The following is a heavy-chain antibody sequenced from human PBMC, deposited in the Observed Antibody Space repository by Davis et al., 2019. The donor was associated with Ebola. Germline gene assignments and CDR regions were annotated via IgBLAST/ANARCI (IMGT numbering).Heavy chain of an antibody. CDR3: ARHSPGHPDY. J-gene: IGHJ4*02. CDR1: GYSFNEYW. V-gene: IGHV5-51*01. Sequence: KVSCKASGYSFNEYWIGWVRQTPEKGLEWMGIIYPGDSTTKSNPSFQGQVTISADKSVNTAYLQWSSLKASDTAMYYCARHSPGHPDYWGQGTLVIVSS. CDR2: IYPGDSTT.